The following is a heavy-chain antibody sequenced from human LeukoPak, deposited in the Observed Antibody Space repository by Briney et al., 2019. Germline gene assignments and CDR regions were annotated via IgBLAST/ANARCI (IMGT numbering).Heavy chain of an antibody. D-gene: IGHD6-19*01. CDR2: IYHSESN. CDR3: ARGGYSSGWYDLGPYFDY. V-gene: IGHV4-38-2*01. CDR1: GYSISSGYY. Sequence: SETLSLTCAVSGYSISSGYYWGWLRQPPGKGQEMGRSIYHSESNYYNPSLNSRVTISVDTSKNQFSLKLSSVTAADTAVYYCARGGYSSGWYDLGPYFDYWGQGTLVTVSS. J-gene: IGHJ4*02.